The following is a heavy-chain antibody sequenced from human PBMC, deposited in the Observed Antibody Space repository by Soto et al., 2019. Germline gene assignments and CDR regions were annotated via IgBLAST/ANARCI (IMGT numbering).Heavy chain of an antibody. CDR2: MQPSTGST. D-gene: IGHD1-26*01. J-gene: IGHJ4*02. Sequence: QVQLVQSGAEVREPGASVKVSCKASGYSFTSLDINLVRQTAGQGLEWMGWMQPSTGSTGYAQKFQGRVTMTRDPSINTAYMELTTLTSDDTAFYYCARGVSAGVDYWGQGTLVTVSS. CDR1: GYSFTSLD. CDR3: ARGVSAGVDY. V-gene: IGHV1-8*01.